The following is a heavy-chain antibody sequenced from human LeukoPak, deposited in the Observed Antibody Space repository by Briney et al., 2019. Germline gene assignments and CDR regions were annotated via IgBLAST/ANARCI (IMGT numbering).Heavy chain of an antibody. Sequence: SETLSLTCVVYGGSFSGYYWSWIRQPPGKGLEWIGEINHSGSTNYNPSLKSRVTISVDTSKNQFSLKLSSVTAADTAVYYCARGQDVLDYWGQGTLVTVSS. D-gene: IGHD2-15*01. CDR1: GGSFSGYY. CDR3: ARGQDVLDY. J-gene: IGHJ4*02. V-gene: IGHV4-34*01. CDR2: INHSGST.